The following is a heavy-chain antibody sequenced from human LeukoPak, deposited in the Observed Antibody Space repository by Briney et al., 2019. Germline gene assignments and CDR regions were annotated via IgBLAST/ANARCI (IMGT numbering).Heavy chain of an antibody. CDR3: AKERDTAMVTVDY. Sequence: GGSLRLSCAASGFTFSSYGMHWVRQAPGKGLEWVAFIRYDGSNKYYADSVKGRFTISRDNSKNTLYLQMNSLRAEDTAVYYCAKERDTAMVTVDYWGQGTLVTVSS. V-gene: IGHV3-30*02. J-gene: IGHJ4*02. D-gene: IGHD5-18*01. CDR2: IRYDGSNK. CDR1: GFTFSSYG.